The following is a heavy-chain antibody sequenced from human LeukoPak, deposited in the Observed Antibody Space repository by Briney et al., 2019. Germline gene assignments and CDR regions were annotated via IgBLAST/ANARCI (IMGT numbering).Heavy chain of an antibody. CDR3: ARNLVTVAYYYGMDV. J-gene: IGHJ6*04. CDR1: GFTFSSYG. CDR2: IWYDGSNK. Sequence: GRSLRLSCAASGFTFSSYGMHWVRQAPGKGLEWVAVIWYDGSNKCYADSVKGRFTISRDNSKNTLYLQMNSLRAEDTAVYYCARNLVTVAYYYGMDVWGKGTTVTVSS. D-gene: IGHD3-9*01. V-gene: IGHV3-33*01.